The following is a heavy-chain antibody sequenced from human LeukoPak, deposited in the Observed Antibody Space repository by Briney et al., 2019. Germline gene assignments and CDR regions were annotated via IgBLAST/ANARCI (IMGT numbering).Heavy chain of an antibody. Sequence: GTSLRLSCAASGFTVSSNYMSWVRQAPGKGLEWVSVIYSGGSTYYADSVKGRFTISRDNSKNTLYLQMNSLRAEDTAVYYCVVVIRKYFDYWGQGTLVTVSS. J-gene: IGHJ4*02. CDR2: IYSGGST. D-gene: IGHD3-22*01. V-gene: IGHV3-66*01. CDR3: VVVIRKYFDY. CDR1: GFTVSSNY.